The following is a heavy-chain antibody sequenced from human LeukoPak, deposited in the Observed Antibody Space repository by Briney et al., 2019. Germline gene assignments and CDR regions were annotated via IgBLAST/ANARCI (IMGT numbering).Heavy chain of an antibody. CDR3: TRRPGYCSGGSCTGDYYYYYYMDV. CDR2: IRSKANSYAT. CDR1: GFTFSGSA. J-gene: IGHJ6*03. D-gene: IGHD2-15*01. Sequence: GGSLRLSCAASGFTFSGSAMHWVRQASGKGLEWVGRIRSKANSYATAYAASVKGRFTISRDDSKNTAYLQMNSLKTEDTAVYYCTRRPGYCSGGSCTGDYYYYYYMDVRGKGTTVTVSS. V-gene: IGHV3-73*01.